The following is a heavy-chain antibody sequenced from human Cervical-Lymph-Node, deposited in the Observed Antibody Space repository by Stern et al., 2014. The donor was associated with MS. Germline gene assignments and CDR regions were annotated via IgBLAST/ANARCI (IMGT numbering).Heavy chain of an antibody. CDR3: ARSYNWSPFDP. J-gene: IGHJ5*02. D-gene: IGHD1-1*01. CDR2: IDWDNTE. V-gene: IGHV2-70*04. CDR1: GFSLSTSGMR. Sequence: QVTLRESGPAMVKPTQTLTLTCTFSGFSLSTSGMRVSWIRQPPGRALEWLAPIDWDNTEFSSPSLRTRLTISKDTSRNQVVLVMTNMDPTDTATYFCARSYNWSPFDPWGQGTLVTFSS.